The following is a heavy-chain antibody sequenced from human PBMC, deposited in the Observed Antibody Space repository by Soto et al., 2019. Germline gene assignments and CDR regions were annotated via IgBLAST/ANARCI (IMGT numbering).Heavy chain of an antibody. CDR1: GGTFSSYA. Sequence: GASVKVSCKASGGTFSSYAISWVRQAPGQGPEWMGGIIPIFGTANYAQKFQGRVTITADESTSTAYMELSSLRSEDTAVYYCALEEQKGGGSYYYGMDVWGQGTTVTVSS. CDR3: ALEEQKGGGSYYYGMDV. CDR2: IIPIFGTA. J-gene: IGHJ6*02. D-gene: IGHD2-15*01. V-gene: IGHV1-69*13.